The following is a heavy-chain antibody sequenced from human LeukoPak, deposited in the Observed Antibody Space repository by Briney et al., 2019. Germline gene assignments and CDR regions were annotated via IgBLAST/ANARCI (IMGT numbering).Heavy chain of an antibody. Sequence: SETLSLTCTVSGGSIGSSTFSWGWIRQPPGKGLEWIGSIYYSVTTYYNPSLKSRVTISVDASKNQFSLNLSSVTAADTAVYYCARDGKRALMISPRGARPYYFDYWGQGTLVSVSS. CDR2: IYYSVTT. CDR3: ARDGKRALMISPRGARPYYFDY. J-gene: IGHJ4*02. CDR1: GGSIGSSTFS. V-gene: IGHV4-39*07. D-gene: IGHD3-10*01.